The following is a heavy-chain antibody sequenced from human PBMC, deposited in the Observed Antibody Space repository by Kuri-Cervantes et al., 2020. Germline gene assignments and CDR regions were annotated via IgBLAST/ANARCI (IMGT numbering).Heavy chain of an antibody. D-gene: IGHD3-10*01. CDR2: ISSSGSTI. CDR1: GFTFSDYY. J-gene: IGHJ5*02. Sequence: SLKISCAASGFTFSDYYMSWIRQAPGKGLEWVSYISSSGSTIYYADSVKGRFTISRDNAKNSLYLQKNSLRAEDTAVYYCARDRAPGSGDGFDPGGQGTLVTVSS. V-gene: IGHV3-11*04. CDR3: ARDRAPGSGDGFDP.